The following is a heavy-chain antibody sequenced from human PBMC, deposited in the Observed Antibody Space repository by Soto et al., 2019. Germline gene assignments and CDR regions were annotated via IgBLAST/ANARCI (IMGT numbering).Heavy chain of an antibody. CDR2: IYYSGST. Sequence: SETLSLTCTVSGVSVSSGSYYLRWIRQPPGKGLEWIGYIYYSGSTNYNPSLKSRVTISVDTSKNQFSLKLSSVTAADTAVYYCARVPLWFGELYFDYWGQGTLVTVSS. CDR1: GVSVSSGSYY. CDR3: ARVPLWFGELYFDY. J-gene: IGHJ4*02. V-gene: IGHV4-61*01. D-gene: IGHD3-10*01.